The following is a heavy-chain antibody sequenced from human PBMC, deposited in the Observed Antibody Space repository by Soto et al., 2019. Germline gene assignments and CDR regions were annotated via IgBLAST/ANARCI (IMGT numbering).Heavy chain of an antibody. CDR2: IVPAFGTP. J-gene: IGHJ6*02. D-gene: IGHD3-3*01. CDR1: GGTFSNYA. Sequence: QVQLVQSGAEVKKPGSSVKVSCRASGGTFSNYAISWVRQALGQGLEWMGGIVPAFGTPNYAQNLQGRITITADDSTTTVYMDLSSLRSEDTAVYYCARGATIFGVAAYSYYEMEVWGQGTTVTVSS. CDR3: ARGATIFGVAAYSYYEMEV. V-gene: IGHV1-69*01.